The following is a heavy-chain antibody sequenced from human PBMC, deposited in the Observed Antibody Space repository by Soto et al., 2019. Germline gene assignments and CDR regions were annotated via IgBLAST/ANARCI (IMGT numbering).Heavy chain of an antibody. CDR1: GGPISSGGHY. CDR3: ARDSAYDWFDP. J-gene: IGHJ5*02. Sequence: PSETLSLTCTVSGGPISSGGHYWTWIRQHPAKGLEWIGCIYYSGTTYYNPSLKSRLIISVDTSKNQFSLKLSSVTAADTAVYYCARDSAYDWFDPWGQGILVTVSS. V-gene: IGHV4-31*03. CDR2: IYYSGTT.